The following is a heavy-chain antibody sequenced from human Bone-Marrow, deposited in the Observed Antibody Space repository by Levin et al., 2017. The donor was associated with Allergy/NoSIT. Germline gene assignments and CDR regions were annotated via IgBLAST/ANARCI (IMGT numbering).Heavy chain of an antibody. J-gene: IGHJ4*02. V-gene: IGHV1-2*02. CDR1: GYTFTGYY. D-gene: IGHD4-17*01. Sequence: ASVKVSCKASGYTFTGYYMHWVRQAPGQGLEWMGWINPNSGGTNYAQKFQGRVTMTRDTSISTAYMELSRLRSDDTAVYYCARDYGDYNRYFDYWGQGTLVTVSS. CDR3: ARDYGDYNRYFDY. CDR2: INPNSGGT.